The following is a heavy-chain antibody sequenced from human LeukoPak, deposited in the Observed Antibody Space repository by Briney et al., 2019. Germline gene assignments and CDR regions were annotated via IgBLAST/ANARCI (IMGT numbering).Heavy chain of an antibody. CDR2: ISYDGSNK. V-gene: IGHV3-30*18. D-gene: IGHD6-19*01. CDR3: AKGRTIAVAGPEFDY. J-gene: IGHJ4*02. CDR1: GFMFSSNW. Sequence: GESLRLSCAASGFMFSSNWMSWVRLAPGKGLEWVAVISYDGSNKYYADSVKGRFTISRDNSKNTLYLQMNSLRAEDTAVYYCAKGRTIAVAGPEFDYWGQGTLVTVSS.